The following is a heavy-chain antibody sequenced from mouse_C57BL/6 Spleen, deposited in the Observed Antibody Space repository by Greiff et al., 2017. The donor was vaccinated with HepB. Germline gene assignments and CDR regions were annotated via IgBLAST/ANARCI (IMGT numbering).Heavy chain of an antibody. CDR3: ARAGDYDDWYFDV. CDR2: IYPGDGDT. CDR1: GYAFSSYW. Sequence: VQLQQSGAELVKPGASVKISCKASGYAFSSYWMNWVKQRPGKGLEWIGQIYPGDGDTNYNGKFKGKATLTADKSSSTAYMQLSSLTSEDSAVYCCARAGDYDDWYFDVWGTGTTVTVSS. D-gene: IGHD2-4*01. V-gene: IGHV1-80*01. J-gene: IGHJ1*03.